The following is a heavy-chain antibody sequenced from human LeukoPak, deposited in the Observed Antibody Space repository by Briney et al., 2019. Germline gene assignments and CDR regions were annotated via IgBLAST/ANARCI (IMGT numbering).Heavy chain of an antibody. CDR3: ARDSGAYCGGDCYPDDAFDI. Sequence: PGGSLRLSCAASGFTFSSYEMNWVRQAPGKGLEWVSYISRSGSTIYYADSVKGRFTISRDNAKNSLYLQMNSLRAEDTAVYYCARDSGAYCGGDCYPDDAFDIWGQGTMVTVSS. CDR2: ISRSGSTI. D-gene: IGHD2-21*02. CDR1: GFTFSSYE. J-gene: IGHJ3*02. V-gene: IGHV3-48*03.